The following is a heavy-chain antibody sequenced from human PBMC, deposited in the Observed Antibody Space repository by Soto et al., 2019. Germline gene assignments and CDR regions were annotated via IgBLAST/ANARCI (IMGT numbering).Heavy chain of an antibody. D-gene: IGHD4-17*01. V-gene: IGHV4-59*01. CDR3: ARSPLRDPDFDY. CDR2: IYYSGST. J-gene: IGHJ4*02. Sequence: QVQLQESGPGLVKPSETLSLTCTVSGSSISSYYWSWIRQPPGKGLEWIGYIYYSGSTNYNPSLKSRVTISVDTSKNQFSLKLSSVTAADTAVYYCARSPLRDPDFDYWGQGTLVTVSS. CDR1: GSSISSYY.